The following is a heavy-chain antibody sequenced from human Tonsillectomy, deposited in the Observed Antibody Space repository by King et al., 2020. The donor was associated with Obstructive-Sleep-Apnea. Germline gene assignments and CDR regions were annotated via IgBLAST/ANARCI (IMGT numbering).Heavy chain of an antibody. V-gene: IGHV3-7*01. J-gene: IGHJ4*02. CDR2: IKPDGTEK. D-gene: IGHD2-21*01. CDR3: AIRAVEGSWAPA. Sequence: VQLVESGGGLVQPGGSLRLSCAASGFIFNSYWMTWVRQAPGKGLEWVANIKPDGTEKYYVEFVQGRFSISRDNAKCSLFLQMNSLRVEDTAVYYCAIRAVEGSWAPARGQGTLVTVSS. CDR1: GFIFNSYW.